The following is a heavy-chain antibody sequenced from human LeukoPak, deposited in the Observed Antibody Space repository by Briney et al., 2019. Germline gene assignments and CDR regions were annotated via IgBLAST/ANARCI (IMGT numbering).Heavy chain of an antibody. D-gene: IGHD3-16*01. Sequence: GGSLRLSCAASGFTFSNYAMNWVRQAPGKGLEWVSGISGSDNSTYYADSVKGRFAISRDSSKNTLYLQMNSLRDEDTAVYYCAAGAFGGFDYWGQGTLVTVSS. CDR2: ISGSDNST. J-gene: IGHJ4*02. V-gene: IGHV3-23*01. CDR1: GFTFSNYA. CDR3: AAGAFGGFDY.